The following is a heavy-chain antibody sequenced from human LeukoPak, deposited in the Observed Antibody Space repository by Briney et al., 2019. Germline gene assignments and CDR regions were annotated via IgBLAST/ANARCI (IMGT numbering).Heavy chain of an antibody. CDR1: GYTFTGYY. Sequence: GASVKVSCKASGYTFTGYYMHWVRQAPGQGLEWMGRINPNSGGTNYAQKFQGRVTMTRDTSISTAYMELSRLRSDDTAVYYCARVVNWGSGPFDYWGQGTLVTASS. J-gene: IGHJ4*02. D-gene: IGHD7-27*01. V-gene: IGHV1-2*06. CDR2: INPNSGGT. CDR3: ARVVNWGSGPFDY.